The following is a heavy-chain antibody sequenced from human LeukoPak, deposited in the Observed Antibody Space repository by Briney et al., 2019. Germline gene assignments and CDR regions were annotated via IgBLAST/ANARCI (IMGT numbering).Heavy chain of an antibody. D-gene: IGHD1-26*01. J-gene: IGHJ2*01. CDR3: ARDISKWELTSYWYFDL. V-gene: IGHV4-38-2*02. Sequence: SETLSLTCAVSGYSISSGYYWGWIRQPPGKGLEWIGSIYHSGNTYYNPSLKSRVTISVDTSKNQFSLKLSSVTAADTAVYYCARDISKWELTSYWYFDLWGRGTLVTVSS. CDR1: GYSISSGYY. CDR2: IYHSGNT.